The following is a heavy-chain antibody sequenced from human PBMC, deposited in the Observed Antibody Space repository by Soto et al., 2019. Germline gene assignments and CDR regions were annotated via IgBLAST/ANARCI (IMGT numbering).Heavy chain of an antibody. CDR2: IIPILGIA. D-gene: IGHD3-3*01. CDR3: APSPYYDFWSGYSDWFDP. V-gene: IGHV1-69*04. Sequence: ASVKVSCKASGGTFSSYAISWVRQAPGQGLEWMGRIIPILGIANYAQKFQGRVTITADKSTSTAYMELSSLRSEDTAVYYCAPSPYYDFWSGYSDWFDPWGQGTLVTVSS. CDR1: GGTFSSYA. J-gene: IGHJ5*02.